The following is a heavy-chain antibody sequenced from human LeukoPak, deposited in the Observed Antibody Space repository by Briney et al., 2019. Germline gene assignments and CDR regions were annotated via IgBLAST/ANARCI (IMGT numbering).Heavy chain of an antibody. D-gene: IGHD2-15*01. J-gene: IGHJ4*02. V-gene: IGHV3-48*01. CDR1: EFTFSSYN. CDR3: ARDSPVVVAATLS. CDR2: ISSSSNSM. Sequence: GGSLRLSCAASEFTFSSYNMNWARQAPGKGLEWVSYISSSSNSMYYADSAKGRFTISRDNAKNSLYLQMNSLRAEDTAVYYCARDSPVVVAATLSWGQGTLVTVSS.